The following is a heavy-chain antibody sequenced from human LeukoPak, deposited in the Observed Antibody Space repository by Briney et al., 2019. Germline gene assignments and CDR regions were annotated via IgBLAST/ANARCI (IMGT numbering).Heavy chain of an antibody. Sequence: GGSLRLSCAASGFTFSSYGMLWVRQAPGKGLEWVAFIRYDGSNKYYADSVKGRFTISRDSSKNTLYLQMNSLRAEDTAVYYCAKVMGSSGWSYYWGQGTLVTVSS. CDR3: AKVMGSSGWSYY. CDR1: GFTFSSYG. V-gene: IGHV3-30*02. D-gene: IGHD6-19*01. CDR2: IRYDGSNK. J-gene: IGHJ4*02.